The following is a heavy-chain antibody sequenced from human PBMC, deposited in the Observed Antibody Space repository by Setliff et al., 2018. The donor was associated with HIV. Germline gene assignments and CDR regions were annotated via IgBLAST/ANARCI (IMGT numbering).Heavy chain of an antibody. CDR1: GGSISSGSYY. CDR2: TYTSGST. J-gene: IGHJ4*02. V-gene: IGHV4-61*02. CDR3: ARHGITIFGVVPSPFDY. Sequence: PSETLSLTCTVSGGSISSGSYYWSWIRQPAGKGLEWIGRTYTSGSTNYNPSLKSRVTISVDTSKNQVSLKLSSVTVADTAVYYCARHGITIFGVVPSPFDYWGQGTLVTVSS. D-gene: IGHD3-3*01.